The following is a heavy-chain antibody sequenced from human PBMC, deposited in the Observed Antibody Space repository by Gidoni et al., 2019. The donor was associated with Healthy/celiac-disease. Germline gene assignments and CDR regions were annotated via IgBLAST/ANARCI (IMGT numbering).Heavy chain of an antibody. V-gene: IGHV3-30*02. CDR3: AKDKDSSGYSILDY. J-gene: IGHJ4*02. CDR1: GFPFSSYG. D-gene: IGHD3-22*01. CDR2: IRYDGSNK. Sequence: QVQLVESGGGVVQPGRSLRLSCAASGFPFSSYGMHWVRQAPGKGLEWVAFIRYDGSNKYYADSVKGRFTISRDNSKNTLYLQMNSLRAEDTAVYYCAKDKDSSGYSILDYWGQGTLVTVSS.